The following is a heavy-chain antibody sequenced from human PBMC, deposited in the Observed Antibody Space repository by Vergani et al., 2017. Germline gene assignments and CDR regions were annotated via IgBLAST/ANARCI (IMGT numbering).Heavy chain of an antibody. Sequence: EVMLVQSGAEVKKPGESLKISCKYSESSFISNEIAWVRQMSGKGLQWMGNINPIDSKIAYSPSFQGQAIMSLDKSITTAYLQWRSLKASDTAIYYCTRHVPCGDSACLHFEHWGQGTQVTVSS. CDR3: TRHVPCGDSACLHFEH. V-gene: IGHV5-51*01. D-gene: IGHD2-21*01. J-gene: IGHJ4*02. CDR2: INPIDSKI. CDR1: ESSFISNE.